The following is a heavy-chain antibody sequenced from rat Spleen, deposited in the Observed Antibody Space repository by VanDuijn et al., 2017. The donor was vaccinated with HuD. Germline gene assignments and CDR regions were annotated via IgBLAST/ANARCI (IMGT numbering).Heavy chain of an antibody. CDR3: ARRHFGYTDYFDY. D-gene: IGHD1-4*01. J-gene: IGHJ2*01. CDR1: GFTFSNYD. CDR2: ISYDGSST. V-gene: IGHV5-7*01. Sequence: EVQPVESGGGLVQPGRSMKLSCTASGFTFSNYDMAWVRQAPKKGLEWVATISYDGSSTNYRDSVKGRFTISRDNAKSTLYLQMDSLRSEDTATYYCARRHFGYTDYFDYWGQGVMVTVSS.